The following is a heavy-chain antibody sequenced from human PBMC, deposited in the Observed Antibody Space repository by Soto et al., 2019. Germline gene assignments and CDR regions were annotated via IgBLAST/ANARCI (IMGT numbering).Heavy chain of an antibody. CDR2: ISSSSTI. V-gene: IGHV3-48*01. D-gene: IGHD6-19*01. CDR3: ARERGSGWTFDY. J-gene: IGHJ4*02. Sequence: EVQLVESGGDLVQPGGSLRLSCAASGFTFSTYDMNWVRQAPGKGLEWVSPISSSSTIYYADSVKGRFTISRDNVQNSLYLQMHSLRAEDTAVYYCARERGSGWTFDYWGQGTLVTVSS. CDR1: GFTFSTYD.